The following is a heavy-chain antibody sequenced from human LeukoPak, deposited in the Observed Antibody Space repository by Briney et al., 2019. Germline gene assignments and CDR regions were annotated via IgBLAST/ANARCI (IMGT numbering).Heavy chain of an antibody. D-gene: IGHD5-18*01. CDR2: IRSKANSYAT. CDR3: TENVDTAMVEFDY. CDR1: GFTFSGSA. V-gene: IGHV3-73*01. Sequence: PGGSLRLSXAASGFTFSGSAMHWVRQASGKGLEWVGRIRSKANSYATAYAASVKGRFTISRDDSKNTAYLQMNSLKTEDTAVYYCTENVDTAMVEFDYWGQGTLVTVSS. J-gene: IGHJ4*02.